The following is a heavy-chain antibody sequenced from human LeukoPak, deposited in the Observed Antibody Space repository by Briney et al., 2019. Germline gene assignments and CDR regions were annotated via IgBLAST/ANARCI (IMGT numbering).Heavy chain of an antibody. CDR1: GGSFSGYY. CDR2: IYYSGST. V-gene: IGHV4-34*01. D-gene: IGHD2-8*02. J-gene: IGHJ4*02. CDR3: ARLPTDLLAFDY. Sequence: PSETLSLTCAVYGGSFSGYYWSWIRQPPGKGLEWIGSIYYSGSTYYAPSLKSRVTVSVDTSKNQFSLKLSSVTAADTAVYYCARLPTDLLAFDYWGQGTLVTVSS.